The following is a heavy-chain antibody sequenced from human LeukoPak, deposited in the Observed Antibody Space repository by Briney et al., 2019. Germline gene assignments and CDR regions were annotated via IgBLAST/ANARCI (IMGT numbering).Heavy chain of an antibody. CDR2: IIPIFGTA. D-gene: IGHD3-10*01. J-gene: IGHJ5*02. CDR1: GGTFSSYA. Sequence: SVKVSCKASGGTFSSYAISWVRQAPGQGLEWMGGIIPIFGTANYAQKLQGRVTITADKSTSTAYMELSSLRSEDTAVYYCARELGAITMVRGNWFDPWGQGTLVTVSS. V-gene: IGHV1-69*06. CDR3: ARELGAITMVRGNWFDP.